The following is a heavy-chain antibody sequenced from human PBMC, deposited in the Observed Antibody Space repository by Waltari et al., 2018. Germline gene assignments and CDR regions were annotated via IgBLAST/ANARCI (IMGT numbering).Heavy chain of an antibody. CDR1: GGSFSGYY. CDR2: INHSGST. D-gene: IGHD3-10*01. V-gene: IGHV4-34*01. J-gene: IGHJ6*02. CDR3: ARVVLLWFGGPYGMDV. Sequence: QVQLQQWGAGLLKPSETLSLTCAVYGGSFSGYYWSWIRQHPGKGLEWIGEINHSGSTNYNPALKSRVTISVDTSKNQFSLKLSSVTAADTAVYYCARVVLLWFGGPYGMDVWGQGTTVTVSS.